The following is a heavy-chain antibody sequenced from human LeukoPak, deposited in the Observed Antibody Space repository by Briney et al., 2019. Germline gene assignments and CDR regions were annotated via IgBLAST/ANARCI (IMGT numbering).Heavy chain of an antibody. CDR2: MNPNSGNT. D-gene: IGHD2-8*01. Sequence: ASVKVSCKASGYTFTSYDINWVRQATGQGLEWMGWMNPNSGNTGYAQKFQGRVTITRNTSISTAYMELSRLRSDDTAVYYCAKVPVLPTSIGGWFGPWGQGTLVTVSS. CDR3: AKVPVLPTSIGGWFGP. J-gene: IGHJ5*02. V-gene: IGHV1-8*03. CDR1: GYTFTSYD.